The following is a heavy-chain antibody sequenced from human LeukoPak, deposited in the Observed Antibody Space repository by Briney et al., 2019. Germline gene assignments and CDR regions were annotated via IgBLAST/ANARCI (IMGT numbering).Heavy chain of an antibody. CDR1: GGSISSYY. J-gene: IGHJ4*02. CDR2: IYYSGST. CDR3: ARAETMVYTGYFDY. V-gene: IGHV4-59*01. Sequence: SETLSPTCTVSGGSISSYYWSWIRQPPGKGLEWIGYIYYSGSTNYNPSLKSRVTISVDTSKNQFSLKLSSVTAADTAVYYCARAETMVYTGYFDYWGQGTLVTVSS. D-gene: IGHD2-8*01.